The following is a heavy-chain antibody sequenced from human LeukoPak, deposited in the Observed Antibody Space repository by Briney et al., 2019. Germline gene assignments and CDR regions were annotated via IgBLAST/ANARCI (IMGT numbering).Heavy chain of an antibody. CDR2: ISGTGDSA. CDR1: GFTFSTYA. CDR3: AKGALLWFGESDY. V-gene: IGHV3-23*01. J-gene: IGHJ4*02. D-gene: IGHD3-10*01. Sequence: GRSLRLSCAASGFTFSTYAMTWVRQAPGKGLEWVSAISGTGDSAYYAGSVKGRFTISRDNSKNTPYLQMNSLRAEDTAIYYCAKGALLWFGESDYWGQGTLVTVSS.